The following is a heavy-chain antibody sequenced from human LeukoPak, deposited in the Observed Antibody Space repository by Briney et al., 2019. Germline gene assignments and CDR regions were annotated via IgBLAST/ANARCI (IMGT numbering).Heavy chain of an antibody. D-gene: IGHD2-2*01. CDR3: ASVRYCSSTSCLEGALDP. CDR1: GFTFSSYS. V-gene: IGHV3-21*01. CDR2: ISSSSSYI. J-gene: IGHJ5*02. Sequence: AGSLRLSCAASGFTFSSYSMNWVRQAPGKGLEWVSSISSSSSYIYYADSVKGRFTISRDNAKNSLYLQMNSLRAEDTAVYYCASVRYCSSTSCLEGALDPWGHGTLVTVSS.